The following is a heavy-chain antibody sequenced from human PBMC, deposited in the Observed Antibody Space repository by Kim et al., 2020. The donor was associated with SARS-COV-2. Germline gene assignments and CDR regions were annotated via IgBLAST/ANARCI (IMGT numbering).Heavy chain of an antibody. CDR2: IKQDGSEK. CDR1: GFTFSSYW. Sequence: PGGSLRLSCAASGFTFSSYWMSWVRQAPGKGLEWVANIKQDGSEKYYVDSVKGRFTISRDNAKNSLYLQMNSLRAEDTAVYYCARDRTAAAGRTNDFDYWGQGTLVTVSS. J-gene: IGHJ4*02. D-gene: IGHD6-13*01. CDR3: ARDRTAAAGRTNDFDY. V-gene: IGHV3-7*01.